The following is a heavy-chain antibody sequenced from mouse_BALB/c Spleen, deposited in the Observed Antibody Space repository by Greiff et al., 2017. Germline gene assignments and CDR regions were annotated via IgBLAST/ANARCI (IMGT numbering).Heavy chain of an antibody. CDR3: AREEITTYFDD. CDR1: GFTFSSYG. CDR2: INSNGGST. Sequence: EVMLVESGGGLVQPGGSLKLSCAASGFTFSSYGMSWVRQTPDKRLELVATINSNGGSTYYPDSVKGRFTISRDNAKNTLYLQMSSLKSEDTAMYYCAREEITTYFDDWGQGTTLTVSS. V-gene: IGHV5-6-3*01. J-gene: IGHJ2*01. D-gene: IGHD2-4*01.